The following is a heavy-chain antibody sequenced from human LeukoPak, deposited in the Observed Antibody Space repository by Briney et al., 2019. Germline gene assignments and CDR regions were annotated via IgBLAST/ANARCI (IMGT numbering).Heavy chain of an antibody. Sequence: ASVKVSCKDSGYTLTNYGINWVRQAPGQGLEWMAWVSVYNGNTNYEQKLQGRVTMTTDTSTSTAYMELRSLRSDDTAVYYCARDSMSGGPSTTLDYWGQGTLVTVSS. D-gene: IGHD1-1*01. CDR1: GYTLTNYG. CDR3: ARDSMSGGPSTTLDY. V-gene: IGHV1-18*01. CDR2: VSVYNGNT. J-gene: IGHJ4*02.